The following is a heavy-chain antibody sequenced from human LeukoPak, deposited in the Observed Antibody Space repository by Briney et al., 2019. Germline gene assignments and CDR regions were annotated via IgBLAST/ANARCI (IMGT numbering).Heavy chain of an antibody. CDR2: IDHSGST. V-gene: IGHV4-34*01. CDR1: GGSFSGYY. D-gene: IGHD3-22*01. Sequence: SETLSLTCAVYGGSFSGYYWSWIRQPPGKGLEWIGEIDHSGSTNYNPSLKSRVTISVDTSKNQFSLKLSSVTAADTAVYYCARALSYYYDSSAGYWGQGTLVTVSS. CDR3: ARALSYYYDSSAGY. J-gene: IGHJ4*02.